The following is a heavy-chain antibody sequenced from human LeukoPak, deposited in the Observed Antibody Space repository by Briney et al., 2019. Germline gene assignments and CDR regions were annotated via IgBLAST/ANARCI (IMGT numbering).Heavy chain of an antibody. CDR1: GFTFSSYD. D-gene: IGHD1-7*01. Sequence: GGSLRLSCAASGFTFSSYDMSWLRQPPGKGLEWVSATSGSGDTTYYADSVKGRFSISRDNSKNTLYLQMNSLRAEDTAVYYCAKESRITIAGTVNYWGQGTQVIVSS. V-gene: IGHV3-23*01. J-gene: IGHJ4*02. CDR2: TSGSGDTT. CDR3: AKESRITIAGTVNY.